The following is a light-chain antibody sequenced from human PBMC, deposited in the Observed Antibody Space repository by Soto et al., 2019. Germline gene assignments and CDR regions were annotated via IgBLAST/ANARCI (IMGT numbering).Light chain of an antibody. CDR1: QSLVFSDGNAY. CDR2: RAS. V-gene: IGKV2-30*01. CDR3: MQAAHWPPT. J-gene: IGKJ1*01. Sequence: DVVMTQSPLSLPVTLGQPASISCKSSQSLVFSDGNAYLNWFQQRPGQSPRRLIYRASNRDSGVPDRFSGSWSGTDFILQSNGVEAEDVGVYYCMQAAHWPPTFGRGTRVEIK.